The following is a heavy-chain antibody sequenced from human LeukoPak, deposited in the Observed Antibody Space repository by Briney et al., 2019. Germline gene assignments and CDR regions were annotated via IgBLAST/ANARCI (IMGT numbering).Heavy chain of an antibody. CDR1: GFTVSSNY. CDR3: ARDQGFGSSSLIYYYYGMDV. Sequence: GGSLRLSCAASGFTVSSNYMSWVRQAPGKGLEWVSVIYSGGSTYYADSVKGGFTISRNNSKNKLYLQMNTLSAEDTAVYYCARDQGFGSSSLIYYYYGMDVWGQGTTVTVSS. V-gene: IGHV3-53*04. CDR2: IYSGGST. J-gene: IGHJ6*02. D-gene: IGHD6-6*01.